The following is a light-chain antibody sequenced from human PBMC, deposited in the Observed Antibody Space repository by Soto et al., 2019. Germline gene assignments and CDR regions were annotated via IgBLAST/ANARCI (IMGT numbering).Light chain of an antibody. CDR2: WAS. V-gene: IGKV4-1*01. J-gene: IGKJ1*01. CDR3: QQHYSAPLA. CDR1: QSILHIYKNKDC. Sequence: DIVMTQSPDSLAVSLGERATIKCKSTQSILHIYKNKDCLAWYQQKPGQPPKLLISWASTRESVVPDRFSGSGSGTDFTLTISSLQAEDVAVYYCQQHYSAPLAFGQGTKVEIK.